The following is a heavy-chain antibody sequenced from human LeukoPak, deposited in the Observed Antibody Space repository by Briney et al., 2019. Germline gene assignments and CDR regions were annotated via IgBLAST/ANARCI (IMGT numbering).Heavy chain of an antibody. CDR2: IEASGGAT. J-gene: IGHJ4*02. D-gene: IGHD3-22*01. CDR3: ARTYYYDSSFDY. Sequence: PGGSLRLSCAASGFTFSAYAMYWVRQAPGKGLEWVSSIEASGGATYYADSVKGRFTISRDNSKNTLYLQMNSLRAEDTAVYYCARTYYYDSSFDYWGQGTLVTVSS. CDR1: GFTFSAYA. V-gene: IGHV3-23*01.